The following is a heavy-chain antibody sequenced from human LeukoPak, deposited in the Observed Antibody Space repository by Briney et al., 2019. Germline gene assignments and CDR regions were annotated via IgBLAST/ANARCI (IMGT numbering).Heavy chain of an antibody. D-gene: IGHD3-3*01. J-gene: IGHJ6*03. CDR2: IIPIFGTA. CDR1: GGTFSSYA. CDR3: GRSPYYDFWSGPRDNYMDV. V-gene: IGHV1-69*13. Sequence: SVKVSCKASGGTFSSYAISWVRQAPGQGLEWMGGIIPIFGTANYAQKFQGRVTITADGSTSTAYMELSSLRSEDTAVYYCGRSPYYDFWSGPRDNYMDVWGKGTTVTVSS.